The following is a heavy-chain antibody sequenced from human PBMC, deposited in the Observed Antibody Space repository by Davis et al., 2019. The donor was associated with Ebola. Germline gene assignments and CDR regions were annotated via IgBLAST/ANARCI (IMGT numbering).Heavy chain of an antibody. J-gene: IGHJ4*02. D-gene: IGHD2-15*01. Sequence: GESLKISCAASGFTFSSYAMSWVRQAPGKGLEWVSAISGSGGSTYYADSVKGRFTISRDNSKNTLFLQMNSLRAADTAVYYCAKGDCSGGICYPDYWGQGTLVTVSS. CDR2: ISGSGGST. CDR3: AKGDCSGGICYPDY. CDR1: GFTFSSYA. V-gene: IGHV3-23*01.